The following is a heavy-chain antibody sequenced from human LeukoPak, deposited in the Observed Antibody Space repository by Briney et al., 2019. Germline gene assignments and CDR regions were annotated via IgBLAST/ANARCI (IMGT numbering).Heavy chain of an antibody. CDR1: GFTFSSYS. CDR2: IWFDGKNQ. V-gene: IGHV3-33*08. CDR3: AREWMGFDI. Sequence: PGGSLRLSCAASGFTFSSYSMNWVRQAPGKGLEWVADIWFDGKNQHFADSVRGRFAISRDNSKNSLYLQMNSLRAEDTAVYYCAREWMGFDIWGQGTMVTVSS. J-gene: IGHJ3*02. D-gene: IGHD5-12*01.